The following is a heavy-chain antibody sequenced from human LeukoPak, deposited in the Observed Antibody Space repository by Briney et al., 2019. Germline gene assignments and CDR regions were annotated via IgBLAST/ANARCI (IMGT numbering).Heavy chain of an antibody. D-gene: IGHD4-17*01. CDR2: IYYSGST. CDR3: ARVPNYGFVYYGMDV. V-gene: IGHV4-59*01. CDR1: GGSISSYY. J-gene: IGHJ6*02. Sequence: SETLSLTCTVSGGSISSYYWSWIRQPPGEGLEWIGYIYYSGSTNYNPPLKSRVTISVDTSKNQFSLKLSSVTAADTAVYYCARVPNYGFVYYGMDVWGQGTTVTVSS.